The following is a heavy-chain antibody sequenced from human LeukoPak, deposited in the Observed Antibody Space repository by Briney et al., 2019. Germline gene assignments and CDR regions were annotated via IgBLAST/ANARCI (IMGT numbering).Heavy chain of an antibody. Sequence: KPSETLSLTCTVSGGSISSGSYYWSWIRQSAGTGLEWIGRIDTSGSTNYNPSLKSRVTISVDTSKNQFSLKLSSVTAADTAVYYCAKEGGYSYGDAPLHFDYWGQGTLVTVSS. D-gene: IGHD5-18*01. V-gene: IGHV4-61*02. CDR3: AKEGGYSYGDAPLHFDY. CDR1: GGSISSGSYY. J-gene: IGHJ4*02. CDR2: IDTSGST.